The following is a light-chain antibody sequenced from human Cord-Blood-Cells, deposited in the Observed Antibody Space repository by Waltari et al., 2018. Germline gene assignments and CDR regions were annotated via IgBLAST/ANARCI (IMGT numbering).Light chain of an antibody. Sequence: EIVLKQSAATRSLSPGERANLTCRASQSVSGYLAWYQQKPGQAARLLIYDASNRSTGISARFSGSGSGTDFTLTMSSLEPEDFAVYYCQQRSNWPTFGQGTKVEIK. CDR1: QSVSGY. V-gene: IGKV3-11*01. CDR2: DAS. CDR3: QQRSNWPT. J-gene: IGKJ1*01.